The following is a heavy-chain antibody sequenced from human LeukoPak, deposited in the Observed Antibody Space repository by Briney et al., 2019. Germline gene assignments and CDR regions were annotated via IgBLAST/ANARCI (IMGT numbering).Heavy chain of an antibody. CDR2: IYYSGST. CDR3: AREYSAFDY. Sequence: PSETLSLTCTVSGDPISTSSGYKWTWIRQPPRKGLEWIGYIYYSGSTNYNPSLQSRVTISVDTSNNQFSLKLTSVTAADTAVYYCAREYSAFDYWGQGTLVTVSS. CDR1: GDPISTSSGYK. J-gene: IGHJ4*02. V-gene: IGHV4-61*08. D-gene: IGHD5-12*01.